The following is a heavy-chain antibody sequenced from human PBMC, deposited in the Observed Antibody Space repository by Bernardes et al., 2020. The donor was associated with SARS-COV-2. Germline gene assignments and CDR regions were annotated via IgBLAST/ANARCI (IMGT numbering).Heavy chain of an antibody. V-gene: IGHV4-59*01. Sequence: SETLSLTCTVSGGSISSYYWSWIRQPPGKGLEWIGYIYYSGSTNYNPSLKSRVTISVDTSKNQFSLKLSSVTAADTAVYYCARAGYSGYDPYWYFDLWGRGTLVTVSS. CDR1: GGSISSYY. D-gene: IGHD5-12*01. CDR3: ARAGYSGYDPYWYFDL. CDR2: IYYSGST. J-gene: IGHJ2*01.